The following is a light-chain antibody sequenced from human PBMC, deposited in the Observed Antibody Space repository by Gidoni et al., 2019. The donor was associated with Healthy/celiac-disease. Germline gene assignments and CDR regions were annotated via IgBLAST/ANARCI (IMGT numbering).Light chain of an antibody. J-gene: IGKJ1*01. V-gene: IGKV1-5*03. CDR2: KAS. CDR3: QQYNSLWT. Sequence: DIHMTQSPSTLSASVGDRVTITCRASQNINSWLAWYQQKPGKAPNLLIYKASSLESGVPSRFSGSGSGTEFTLTISSLQPDDFATYYCQQYNSLWTFGQGTKVEIK. CDR1: QNINSW.